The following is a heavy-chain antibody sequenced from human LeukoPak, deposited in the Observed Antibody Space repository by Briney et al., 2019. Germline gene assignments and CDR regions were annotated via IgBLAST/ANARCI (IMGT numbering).Heavy chain of an antibody. Sequence: GASVKVSCKASGYXFSTYGISWVRQAPGQGHEWMGWMSAYKGNTYYAQKLQGRVTMTTDTSTSTAYMELRSLRSDDTAIYYCARDLYYYGSGSYYDVSDVWGQGTMVTVSS. V-gene: IGHV1-18*01. J-gene: IGHJ3*01. D-gene: IGHD3-10*01. CDR1: GYXFSTYG. CDR2: MSAYKGNT. CDR3: ARDLYYYGSGSYYDVSDV.